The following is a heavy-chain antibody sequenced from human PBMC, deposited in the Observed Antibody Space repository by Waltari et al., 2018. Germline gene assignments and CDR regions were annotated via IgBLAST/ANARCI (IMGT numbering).Heavy chain of an antibody. Sequence: EVQLVESGGGLVQPGRSLRLSCAASGFTFDAYAMHWVRQAPGKGLEWVSGISWNSGSIGYADSVKGRFTISRDNAKNSLYLQMNSLRAEDTALYYCAKDIGCTNGVCLPDYWGQGTLVTVSS. V-gene: IGHV3-9*01. CDR1: GFTFDAYA. J-gene: IGHJ4*02. CDR3: AKDIGCTNGVCLPDY. D-gene: IGHD2-8*01. CDR2: ISWNSGSI.